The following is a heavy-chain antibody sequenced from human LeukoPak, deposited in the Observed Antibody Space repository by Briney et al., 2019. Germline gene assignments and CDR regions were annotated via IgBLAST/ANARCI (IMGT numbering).Heavy chain of an antibody. CDR1: GGSINSYY. D-gene: IGHD6-13*01. V-gene: IGHV4-4*07. CDR2: IYTSGST. J-gene: IGHJ4*02. CDR3: ARTEHVGDSSSSYFDY. Sequence: PSETLSLTCTVSGGSINSYYWSWIRQPAGKGLEWIGRIYTSGSTNYNPSLKSRVTISVDTSKNQFSLKLSSVTAADTAVYYCARTEHVGDSSSSYFDYWGQGTLVTVSS.